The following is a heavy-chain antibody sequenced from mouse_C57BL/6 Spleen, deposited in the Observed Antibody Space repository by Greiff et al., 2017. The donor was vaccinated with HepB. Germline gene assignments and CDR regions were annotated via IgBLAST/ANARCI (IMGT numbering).Heavy chain of an antibody. D-gene: IGHD1-1*01. Sequence: VQLQQPGAELVKPGASVKLSCKASGYTFTSYWMQWVKQRPGQGLEWIGEIDPSDSYTNYNHKFKGKATLTVDTSSITAYMQLSSLTSEDTAVYYCARLETTVVAIDYWGKGTTLTVSS. CDR1: GYTFTSYW. CDR2: IDPSDSYT. CDR3: ARLETTVVAIDY. V-gene: IGHV1-50*01. J-gene: IGHJ2*01.